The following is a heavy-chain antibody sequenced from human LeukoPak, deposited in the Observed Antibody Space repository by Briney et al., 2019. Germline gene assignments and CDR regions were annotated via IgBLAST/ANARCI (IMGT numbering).Heavy chain of an antibody. CDR3: AGDRGAYCGGDCYLGFDY. J-gene: IGHJ4*01. Sequence: GGSLRLSCAASGFTVSGNYMNWVRQAPGKGLEWVSVIYSDGRTYYADSVKGRFTISRDNSKNTLYLQMNSLRAEDTAVYYCAGDRGAYCGGDCYLGFDYWGRGTLVTVSS. V-gene: IGHV3-53*01. CDR2: IYSDGRT. D-gene: IGHD2-21*02. CDR1: GFTVSGNY.